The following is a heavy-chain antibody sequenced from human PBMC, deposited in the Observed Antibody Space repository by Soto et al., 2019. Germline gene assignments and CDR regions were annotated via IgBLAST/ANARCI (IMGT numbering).Heavy chain of an antibody. CDR3: ARGGSGSYIDY. J-gene: IGHJ4*02. V-gene: IGHV1-18*01. CDR1: GYTFRSYG. D-gene: IGHD3-22*01. Sequence: HVQLVQSEPEVKKPGASVKVSCKASGYTFRSYGINWVRQAPGQGLEWMGWISGYDGNTNYAQMFQGRVTLTTDTSTTTAYMELRSLRSDDTAVYSCARGGSGSYIDYWGRGALVTVSS. CDR2: ISGYDGNT.